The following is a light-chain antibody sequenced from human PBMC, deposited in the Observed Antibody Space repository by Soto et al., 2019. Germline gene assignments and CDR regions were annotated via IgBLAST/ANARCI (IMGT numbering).Light chain of an antibody. J-gene: IGLJ1*01. CDR1: SSDVGGYNF. V-gene: IGLV2-14*03. Sequence: QSALTQPASVSGSPGQSITISCTGTSSDVGGYNFVSSYQHHPGKAPKLIIYDVTNRPSGISNRFSGSKSGNTASLTISGLQAEDEADYYCTSYTSSITDVFGTGTKVTVL. CDR3: TSYTSSITDV. CDR2: DVT.